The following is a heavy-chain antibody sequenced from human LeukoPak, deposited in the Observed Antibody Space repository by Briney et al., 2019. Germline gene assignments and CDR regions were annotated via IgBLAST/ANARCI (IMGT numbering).Heavy chain of an antibody. V-gene: IGHV4-4*07. CDR3: ARGRTFDN. J-gene: IGHJ4*02. Sequence: SETLSLTCSVSGGSITGYYWSWIRQPAGKGLEWIGRIYPNGGTNYNPSLKSRATMSVDTSKNQFSLKLTSVTAADTAMYYCARGRTFDNWGQGTLVTVSS. CDR2: IYPNGGT. CDR1: GGSITGYY.